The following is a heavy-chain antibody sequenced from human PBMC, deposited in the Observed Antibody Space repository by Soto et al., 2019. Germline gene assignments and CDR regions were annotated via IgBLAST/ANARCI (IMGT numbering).Heavy chain of an antibody. CDR2: IYYSGST. CDR3: ASDPLGYCSSGXCYS. V-gene: IGHV4-39*01. Sequence: PSETLSLTCTVSGGSISSRNYYWGWVRQPPGKGLEWIGSIYYSGSTYYNPSLKSRVTISVDTSKNQFSLKLNSVTAADTAVYYCASDPLGYCSSGXCYSWGQGTLVTVSS. CDR1: GGSISSRNYY. J-gene: IGHJ5*02. D-gene: IGHD2-15*01.